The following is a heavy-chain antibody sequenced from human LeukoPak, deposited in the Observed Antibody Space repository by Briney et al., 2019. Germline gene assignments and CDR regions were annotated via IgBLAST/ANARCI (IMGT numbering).Heavy chain of an antibody. CDR3: AKVQLGYCSSTSCYDGFDAFDI. CDR2: ISSSSSYI. Sequence: GSLRLSCAASGFTFSSYSMNWVRQAPGKGLEWVSSISSSSSYIYYADSVKGRFTISRDNAKNSLYLQMNSLRAEDTAVYYCAKVQLGYCSSTSCYDGFDAFDIWGQGTMVTVSS. J-gene: IGHJ3*02. CDR1: GFTFSSYS. D-gene: IGHD2-2*01. V-gene: IGHV3-21*04.